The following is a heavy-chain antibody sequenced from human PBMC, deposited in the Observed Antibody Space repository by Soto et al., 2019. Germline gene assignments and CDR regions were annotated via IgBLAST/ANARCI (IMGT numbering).Heavy chain of an antibody. V-gene: IGHV4-4*02. J-gene: IGHJ4*02. Sequence: QVQLQESGPGLVKPSGTLSLTCAVSGGSISSSNWWSWVRQPPGKGLEWIGEIYHSGSTNYNPSLKSRVTXXVXKXXNQFSLKMSSVTAADTAVYYCARDKTVGAHRTVDYWGQGTLVTVSS. CDR2: IYHSGST. D-gene: IGHD1-26*01. CDR3: ARDKTVGAHRTVDY. CDR1: GGSISSSNW.